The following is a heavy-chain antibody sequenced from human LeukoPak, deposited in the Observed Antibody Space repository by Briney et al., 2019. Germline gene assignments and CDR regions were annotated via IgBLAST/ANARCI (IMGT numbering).Heavy chain of an antibody. CDR2: IYYRGST. CDR1: GGSISSYY. D-gene: IGHD6-19*01. CDR3: ARDPSDSSGWYGGWFDP. V-gene: IGHV4-59*01. J-gene: IGHJ5*02. Sequence: SETLSLTCTVSGGSISSYYWSWIRQPPGKGLEWIGYIYYRGSTNYNPSLKSRVTISVDTSKNQFSLKLSSVTAADTAVYYCARDPSDSSGWYGGWFDPWGQGTLVTVSS.